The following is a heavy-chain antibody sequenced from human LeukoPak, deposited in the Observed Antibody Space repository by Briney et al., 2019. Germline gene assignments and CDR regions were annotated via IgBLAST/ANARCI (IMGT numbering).Heavy chain of an antibody. CDR2: SYTSGST. Sequence: SQTLSLTCTVSGGSISSGSYYWGWLRQPAGMGLEWIGRSYTSGSTNYNPSLKSRVNISVDTSKNQFSLKLSSVTAAFSAVYYCPRSDYGMDVWGQGTTVTVPS. CDR1: GGSISSGSYY. J-gene: IGHJ6*02. V-gene: IGHV4-61*02. CDR3: PRSDYGMDV.